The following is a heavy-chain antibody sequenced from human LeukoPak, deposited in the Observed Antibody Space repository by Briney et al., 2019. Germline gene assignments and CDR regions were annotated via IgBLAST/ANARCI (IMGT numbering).Heavy chain of an antibody. V-gene: IGHV4-59*08. CDR2: IYYSGST. Sequence: SETLSLTCTVSGDSISSYYWSWIRQPPGKGLEWIGYIYYSGSTNYNPSLKSRVTISVDTSKNQFSLKLSSVTAADTAVYYCARVGSGGWYYFDYWGQGTLVTVSS. CDR1: GDSISSYY. J-gene: IGHJ4*02. CDR3: ARVGSGGWYYFDY. D-gene: IGHD6-19*01.